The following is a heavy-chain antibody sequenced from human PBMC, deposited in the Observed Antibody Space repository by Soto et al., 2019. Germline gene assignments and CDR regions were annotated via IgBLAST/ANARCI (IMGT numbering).Heavy chain of an antibody. J-gene: IGHJ4*02. CDR3: VKQQMRDIRAFDY. Sequence: EVQLLESGGGLVQPGESLRLSCAVSGFTFSNYAMSWVRQVPGKWLEWVSTISGSGGSTYYADSVKGRFTISRDNSKNTLYLQMNGLRAEDTAVYYGVKQQMRDIRAFDYWGQGTLVTVSS. CDR2: ISGSGGST. V-gene: IGHV3-23*01. D-gene: IGHD6-13*01. CDR1: GFTFSNYA.